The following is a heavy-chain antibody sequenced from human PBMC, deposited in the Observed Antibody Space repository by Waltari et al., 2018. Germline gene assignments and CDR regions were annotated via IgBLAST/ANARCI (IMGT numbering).Heavy chain of an antibody. CDR3: AREYYYDSSGEGWFDP. CDR1: GGSIRSYY. V-gene: IGHV4-59*01. CDR2: IYYSGST. D-gene: IGHD3-22*01. Sequence: QVQLQESGPGLVKPSETLSLTCTVSGGSIRSYYWSWIRQPPGKGLEWIGYIYYSGSTNYNPSLKSRVTISVDTSKNQFALKLSSVTAADTAVYYCAREYYYDSSGEGWFDPWGQGTLVTVSS. J-gene: IGHJ5*02.